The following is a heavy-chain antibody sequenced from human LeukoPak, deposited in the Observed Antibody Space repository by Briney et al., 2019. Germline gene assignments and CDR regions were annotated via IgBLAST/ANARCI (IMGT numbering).Heavy chain of an antibody. V-gene: IGHV3-21*01. Sequence: GGSLRLSCAASGFTFSSYSMNWVRQAPGKGLEWVSSISSSSSYIYYADSVKGRFTISRDNAKNSLYLQMNSLRAEDTAVYYCASHRRGDQGLDYWGQGTLVTVSS. CDR2: ISSSSSYI. CDR1: GFTFSSYS. J-gene: IGHJ4*02. D-gene: IGHD4-17*01. CDR3: ASHRRGDQGLDY.